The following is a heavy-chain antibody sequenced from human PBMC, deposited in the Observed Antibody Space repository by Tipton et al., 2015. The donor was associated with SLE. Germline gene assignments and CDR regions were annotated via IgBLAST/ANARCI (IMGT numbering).Heavy chain of an antibody. V-gene: IGHV4-59*11. J-gene: IGHJ5*02. CDR2: IYYSGST. CDR1: GGSIGSHY. Sequence: TLSLTCTVSGGSIGSHYWSWIRQPPGKGLEWIGYIYYSGSTNYNPSLKSRVTISVDTSKNQFSLKLSSVTAADTAVYYCASQFSGYSSPWFDPWGQGTLVTVSS. CDR3: ASQFSGYSSPWFDP. D-gene: IGHD6-13*01.